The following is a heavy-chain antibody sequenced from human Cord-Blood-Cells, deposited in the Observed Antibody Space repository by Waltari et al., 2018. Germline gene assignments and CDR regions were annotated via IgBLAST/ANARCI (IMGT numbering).Heavy chain of an antibody. CDR3: AREGMYYFDY. J-gene: IGHJ4*02. CDR1: GYTFTSYG. V-gene: IGHV1-18*01. CDR2: ISAYNDNT. Sequence: QVQLVQSGAEVKKPGASGKVSCKASGYTFTSYGISWVRQAPGQGLEWMGWISAYNDNTNYAPKLQCRVTMTTDTSTSRAYVELRNLRSEDTAVYYCAREGMYYFDYWGQGTLVTVSS.